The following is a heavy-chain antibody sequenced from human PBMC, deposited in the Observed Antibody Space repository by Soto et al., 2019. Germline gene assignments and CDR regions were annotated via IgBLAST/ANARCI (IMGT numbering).Heavy chain of an antibody. CDR3: TRDRFVRGGYGQSTDFDY. CDR1: GFTFGDYA. Sequence: GGSLRLSCTASGFTFGDYAMSWFRQAPGKGLEWVGFIRSKAYGGTTEYAASVKGRFTISRDDSKSMAYLQMNGLKTEEKAVYYCTRDRFVRGGYGQSTDFDYWGQGTLVTVSS. D-gene: IGHD5-12*01. J-gene: IGHJ4*02. CDR2: IRSKAYGGTT. V-gene: IGHV3-49*03.